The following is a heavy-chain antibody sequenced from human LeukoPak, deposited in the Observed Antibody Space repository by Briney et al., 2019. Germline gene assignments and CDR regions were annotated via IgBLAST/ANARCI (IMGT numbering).Heavy chain of an antibody. CDR1: GGSISSGSYY. V-gene: IGHV4-61*02. CDR2: IYTSGST. D-gene: IGHD1-20*01. CDR3: ARDSIKYNWNGDDAFDI. J-gene: IGHJ3*02. Sequence: SETLSLTCTVSGGSISSGSYYWSWIRQPAGKGLEWIGRIYTSGSTNYNPSLKSRVTISVDTSKNQFSLKLSSVTAADTAVYYCARDSIKYNWNGDDAFDIWGQGTMVTVSS.